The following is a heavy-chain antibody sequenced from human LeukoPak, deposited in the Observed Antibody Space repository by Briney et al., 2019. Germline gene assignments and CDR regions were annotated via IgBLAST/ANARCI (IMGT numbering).Heavy chain of an antibody. J-gene: IGHJ4*02. V-gene: IGHV3-30-3*01. D-gene: IGHD2-15*01. CDR1: GLTFSNYA. CDR2: ISYDGSSE. Sequence: GGSLRLSCAASGLTFSNYAMHWVRQAPGKGLEWVAVISYDGSSEYSADSVKGRFTISRDNSWNTLSLQVNSLRVDDTAVYYCARATSLVAAPDYWGQGTLVTVSS. CDR3: ARATSLVAAPDY.